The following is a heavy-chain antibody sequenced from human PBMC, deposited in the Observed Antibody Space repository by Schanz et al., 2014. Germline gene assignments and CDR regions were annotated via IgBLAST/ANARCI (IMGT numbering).Heavy chain of an antibody. V-gene: IGHV3-33*01. CDR1: GFAFNNYG. D-gene: IGHD2-15*01. Sequence: QVQLVESGGGVVQPGRSLRLSCAASGFAFNNYGMHWVRQAPGKGLEWVAVIRYDGRNKNFVESVKGRFTISRDNSNNTVYLQMSSLRAEVTAGYKCGREYCRAARCYFRSWGQGTLVTVSS. CDR3: GREYCRAARCYFRS. CDR2: IRYDGRNK. J-gene: IGHJ5*02.